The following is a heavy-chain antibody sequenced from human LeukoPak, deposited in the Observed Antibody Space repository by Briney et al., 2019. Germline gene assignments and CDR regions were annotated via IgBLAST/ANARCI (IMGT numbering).Heavy chain of an antibody. Sequence: GGSLRLSCAASGFTVSSNYMSWLRQAPGKGLEWVSIIYSADNTYYADSVKGRFTISRDNSKNTLYLQMNSLRAEDTAVYFCASRVVLASTKSGFDYWGQGTLVTVSS. D-gene: IGHD2/OR15-2a*01. V-gene: IGHV3-66*01. CDR2: IYSADNT. J-gene: IGHJ4*02. CDR1: GFTVSSNY. CDR3: ASRVVLASTKSGFDY.